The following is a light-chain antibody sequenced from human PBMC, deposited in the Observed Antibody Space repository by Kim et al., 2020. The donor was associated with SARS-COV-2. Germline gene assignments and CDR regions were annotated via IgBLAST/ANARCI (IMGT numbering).Light chain of an antibody. V-gene: IGKV1-12*01. CDR1: HDISCW. CDR3: QQTNNFPLT. CDR2: AAF. J-gene: IGKJ4*01. Sequence: ASIGDRVTIPCRARHDISCWLAWYQQKPGKAPKLLIYAAFNLQSGVPARFSGGRSGTDFTLTINSLQSEDFATYYCQQTNNFPLTFGGGTKVDIK.